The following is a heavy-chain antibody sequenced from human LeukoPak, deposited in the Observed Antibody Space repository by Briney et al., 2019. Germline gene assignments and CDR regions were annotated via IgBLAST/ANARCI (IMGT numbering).Heavy chain of an antibody. J-gene: IGHJ4*02. V-gene: IGHV3-23*01. Sequence: PGGTLRLSCAASGFTFSSYGMRWVRQAPGKGLEWVSAISGSGGSTYYADSVKGRFTISRDNSKNTLYLQMHSLRAEDTAVYYRAKESLRVVPSATFDYWGQGTLVTVSS. CDR3: AKESLRVVPSATFDY. D-gene: IGHD2-2*01. CDR2: ISGSGGST. CDR1: GFTFSSYG.